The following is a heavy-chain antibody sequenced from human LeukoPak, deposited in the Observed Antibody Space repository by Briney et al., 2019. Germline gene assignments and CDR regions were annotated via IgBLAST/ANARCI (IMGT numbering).Heavy chain of an antibody. CDR2: IYYSGST. D-gene: IGHD3-22*01. Sequence: SETLSLTCTVSGGSISSSSYYWGWIRQPPGKVRVWHWNIYYSGSTHYIPALKSRVTISVDTSKNQFSLKLSSMTAADTAVYYCARGTSYYDSSGYYAHYYYYKDVCGKGTTVTISS. V-gene: IGHV4-39*01. J-gene: IGHJ6*03. CDR3: ARGTSYYDSSGYYAHYYYYKDV. CDR1: GGSISSSSYY.